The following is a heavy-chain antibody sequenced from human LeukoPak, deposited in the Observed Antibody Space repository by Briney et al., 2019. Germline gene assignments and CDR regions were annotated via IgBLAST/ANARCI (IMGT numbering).Heavy chain of an antibody. CDR3: ARATDYGDYLNWFDP. V-gene: IGHV4-61*01. CDR2: IYYSGST. Sequence: RASETLSLTCTVSGGSVSSGSYYWSWIRQPPGKGLEWIGYIYYSGSTNYNPSLKSRVTISVDTSKNQFSLKLNSVTAADTAVYYCARATDYGDYLNWFDPWGQGTLVTVSS. J-gene: IGHJ5*02. CDR1: GGSVSSGSYY. D-gene: IGHD4-17*01.